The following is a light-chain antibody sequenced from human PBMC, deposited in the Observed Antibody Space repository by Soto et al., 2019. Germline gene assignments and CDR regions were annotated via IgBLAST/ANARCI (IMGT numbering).Light chain of an antibody. V-gene: IGLV4-69*01. J-gene: IGLJ2*01. CDR1: SGHSNYD. CDR3: QTWDTGIRV. CDR2: LNSDGSH. Sequence: QAVVTQSPSASASLGASVKLTCTLSSGHSNYDIAWHQQQPEKGPRYLMKLNSDGSHSKGDGIPDRFSGSSSGAERYLTISSLQSEDEADYYCQTWDTGIRVFGGGTKLTVL.